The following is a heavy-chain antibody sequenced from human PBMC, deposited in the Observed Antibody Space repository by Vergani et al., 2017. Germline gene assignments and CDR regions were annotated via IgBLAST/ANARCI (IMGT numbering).Heavy chain of an antibody. Sequence: EVLLVESGGDLVQPGGSLRLSCAASGFTFIMHAMSWVRQAPGKGLEWVAFIGSSGPYINYADSVKGRFIISRDNTNNSLFLQLRSLRAEDAAVYYCARDCTSGGCPDNYGMDVWGQGATVTVSS. V-gene: IGHV3-21*06. CDR3: ARDCTSGGCPDNYGMDV. D-gene: IGHD2-8*01. CDR2: IGSSGPYI. CDR1: GFTFIMHA. J-gene: IGHJ6*02.